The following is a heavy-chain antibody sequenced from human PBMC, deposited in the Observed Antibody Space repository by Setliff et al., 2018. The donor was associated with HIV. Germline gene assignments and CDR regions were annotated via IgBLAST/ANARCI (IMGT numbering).Heavy chain of an antibody. CDR3: ARRPSGGWDHFFDY. D-gene: IGHD6-19*01. CDR1: GYSFTNYW. J-gene: IGHJ4*02. V-gene: IGHV5-51*01. CDR2: IYPIDSDT. Sequence: PGESLKISCKGSGYSFTNYWVGWVRQMPGRGLEWVGIIYPIDSDTKYSPSFWGRVTMSADKSITNAYLQWSSLKASDTAMYYCARRPSGGWDHFFDYWGQGTLVTVSS.